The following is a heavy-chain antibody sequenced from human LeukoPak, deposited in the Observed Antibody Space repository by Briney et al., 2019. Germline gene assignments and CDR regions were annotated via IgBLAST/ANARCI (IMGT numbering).Heavy chain of an antibody. D-gene: IGHD3-9*01. CDR3: ARHGCLVTNSYYYYGMDV. CDR2: IYPGDSDT. CDR1: GYSFTSYW. V-gene: IGHV5-51*01. J-gene: IGHJ6*02. Sequence: GESLKISCKGSGYSFTSYWIGWVRQMPGKGLEWMGIIYPGDSDTRYSPSFQGQVTISADKSISTAYLQWSSLKASDTAMYYCARHGCLVTNSYYYYGMDVWGQGTTVTVSS.